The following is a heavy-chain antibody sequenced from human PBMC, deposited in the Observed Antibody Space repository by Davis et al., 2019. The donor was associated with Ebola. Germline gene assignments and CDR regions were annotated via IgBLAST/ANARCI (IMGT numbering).Heavy chain of an antibody. J-gene: IGHJ3*02. CDR2: ISGSGGST. V-gene: IGHV3-23*01. Sequence: GEPLKTSCAASGFTFSSYAMSWVRQAPGKGLEWVSAISGSGGSTYYADSVKGRFTISRGNSKNTLYLQMNSLRAEDTAIYYCAKDKNYDFWSGYPHDAFDIWGQGTMVTVSS. CDR3: AKDKNYDFWSGYPHDAFDI. D-gene: IGHD3-3*01. CDR1: GFTFSSYA.